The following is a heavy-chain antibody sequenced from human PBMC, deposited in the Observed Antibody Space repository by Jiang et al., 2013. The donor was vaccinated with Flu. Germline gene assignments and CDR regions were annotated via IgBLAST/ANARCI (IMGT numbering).Heavy chain of an antibody. CDR2: MNPNSGNT. V-gene: IGHV1-8*01. J-gene: IGHJ5*02. CDR3: ARGRKGYSSSWRYGGKYELVPTP. CDR1: GYTFTSYD. D-gene: IGHD6-13*01. Sequence: SGAEVKKPGASVKVSCKASGYTFTSYDINWVRQATGQGLEWMGWMNPNSGNTGYAQKFQGRVTMTRNTSISTAYMELSSLRSEDTAVYYCARGRKGYSSSWRYGGKYELVPTPWGHGNPGHRLL.